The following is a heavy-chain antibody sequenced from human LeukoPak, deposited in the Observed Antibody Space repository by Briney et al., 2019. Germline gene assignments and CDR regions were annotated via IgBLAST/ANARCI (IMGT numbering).Heavy chain of an antibody. CDR2: ISYDGGNK. J-gene: IGHJ4*02. V-gene: IGHV3-30-3*01. D-gene: IGHD5-12*01. Sequence: GRSLRLSCAASGFTFSSYAMHWVRQAPGKGLEWVAVISYDGGNKYYADSVKGRFTISRDNSKNTLYLQMNSLRAEDTAVYYCARAAGGYSTSRFDYWGQGTLVTVSS. CDR3: ARAAGGYSTSRFDY. CDR1: GFTFSSYA.